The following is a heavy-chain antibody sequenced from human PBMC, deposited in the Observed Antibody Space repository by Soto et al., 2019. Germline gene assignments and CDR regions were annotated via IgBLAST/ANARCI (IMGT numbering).Heavy chain of an antibody. J-gene: IGHJ4*02. D-gene: IGHD3-3*01. CDR1: GGSISPYY. V-gene: IGHV4-59*01. Sequence: SETLSLTCTVSGGSISPYYWSWIRQSPGQGLEWIGYIYYSGSTNYNPSLKSRVTISVDTSKNQFSLKVNSVTAADTAVYFCARGSSRITIFGVVISDFDYWGQGTLVTVSS. CDR3: ARGSSRITIFGVVISDFDY. CDR2: IYYSGST.